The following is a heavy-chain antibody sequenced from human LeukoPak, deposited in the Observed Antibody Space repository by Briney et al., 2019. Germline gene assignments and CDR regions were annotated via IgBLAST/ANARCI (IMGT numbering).Heavy chain of an antibody. CDR3: ARGDYYGSGSYYMAY. Sequence: SETLSLTCTVSGGSISSYYWSWVRQPPGKGLEWIGYIFHSGSTNYNPSLKSRVAISVDTSKNQFSLKLTSVAAADTAVYYCARGDYYGSGSYYMAYWGQGTLVTVSS. V-gene: IGHV4-59*01. CDR1: GGSISSYY. D-gene: IGHD3-10*01. CDR2: IFHSGST. J-gene: IGHJ4*02.